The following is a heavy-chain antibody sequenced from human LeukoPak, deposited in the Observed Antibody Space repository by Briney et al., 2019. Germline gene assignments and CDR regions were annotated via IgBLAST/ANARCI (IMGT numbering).Heavy chain of an antibody. CDR3: ARDGGGRSSGWNWFDP. J-gene: IGHJ5*02. Sequence: SETLSLTCTVSGGSISSYYWSWIRQPPGKGLEWIGYIYYSGSTNYNPSLKSRVTISVDTSKNQFSLKLSSVTAADTAVYYCARDGGGRSSGWNWFDPWGQGTLVTVSS. V-gene: IGHV4-59*01. CDR1: GGSISSYY. CDR2: IYYSGST. D-gene: IGHD2-15*01.